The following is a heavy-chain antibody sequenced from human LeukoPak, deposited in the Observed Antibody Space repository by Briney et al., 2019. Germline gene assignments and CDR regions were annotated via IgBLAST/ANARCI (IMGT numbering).Heavy chain of an antibody. CDR2: INWDGGST. CDR3: ARDSFSGSSLDY. J-gene: IGHJ4*02. V-gene: IGHV3-20*04. D-gene: IGHD1-26*01. CDR1: GFTFDEYG. Sequence: PGGSLRLSCAASGFTFDEYGMSWVRQAPGKGLEWVSSINWDGGSTAYADSVQGRFTISRDNAKNALHLQIKSLRAEDTALYYCARDSFSGSSLDYWGRGTLVTVSS.